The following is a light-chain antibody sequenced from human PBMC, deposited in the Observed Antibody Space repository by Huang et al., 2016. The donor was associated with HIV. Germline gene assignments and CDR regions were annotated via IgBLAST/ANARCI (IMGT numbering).Light chain of an antibody. Sequence: EIQLTQSPSSLSASVGDGITITCRASENIVYSLSWFRQRPGRAPEALIYAASRFHAGVPSKFSATGSGANFTLSIDGLGPEDFATYYCQQSRSLPRTYGGGTKVDI. V-gene: IGKV1-39*01. CDR3: QQSRSLPRT. CDR1: ENIVYS. CDR2: AAS. J-gene: IGKJ4*01.